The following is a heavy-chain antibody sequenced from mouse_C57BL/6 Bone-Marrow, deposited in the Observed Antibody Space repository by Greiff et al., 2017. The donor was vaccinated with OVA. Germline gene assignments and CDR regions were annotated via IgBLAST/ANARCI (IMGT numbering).Heavy chain of an antibody. CDR3: ARSGSNYGYYAMDY. J-gene: IGHJ4*01. CDR2: IDPSDSYT. D-gene: IGHD2-5*01. Sequence: QVQLKQPGAELVMPGASVKLSCKASGYTFTSYWMHWVKQRPGQGLEWIGEIDPSDSYTNYNQKFKGKSTLTVDKSSSTAYMQLSSLTSEDSAVYYCARSGSNYGYYAMDYWGQGTSVTVSS. V-gene: IGHV1-69*01. CDR1: GYTFTSYW.